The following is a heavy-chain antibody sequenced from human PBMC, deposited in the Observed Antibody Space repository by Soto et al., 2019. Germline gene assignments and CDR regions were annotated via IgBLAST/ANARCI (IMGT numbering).Heavy chain of an antibody. CDR1: GYTFTGYY. CDR2: INPNSGGT. D-gene: IGHD3-22*01. V-gene: IGHV1-2*02. Sequence: GASVKVSCKASGYTFTGYYMHWVRQAPGQGLEWMGWINPNSGGTNYAQKFQGRVTMTRDTSISTAYMELSRLRSDDTAVYYCARDPSSGYYHDAFDIWGQGTMVTVSS. J-gene: IGHJ3*02. CDR3: ARDPSSGYYHDAFDI.